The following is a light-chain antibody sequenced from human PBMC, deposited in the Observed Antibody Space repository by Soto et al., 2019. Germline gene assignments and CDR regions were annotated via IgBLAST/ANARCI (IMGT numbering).Light chain of an antibody. CDR3: QQSYSSPWT. J-gene: IGKJ1*01. Sequence: DIQMTQSPSSLSASVGDRVTITCRASQSISSYLNWYQQKPGKAPKLLIYAASSFQSGVPSRFSGSGSGPEFTLTISSLQPGDFATYYCQQSYSSPWTFGQGTKVDIK. V-gene: IGKV1-39*01. CDR1: QSISSY. CDR2: AAS.